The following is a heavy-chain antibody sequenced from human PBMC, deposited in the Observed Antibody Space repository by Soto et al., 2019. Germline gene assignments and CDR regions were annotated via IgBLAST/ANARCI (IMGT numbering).Heavy chain of an antibody. CDR3: ARGLYYYDSSGYLDAFDI. CDR1: GFTFSSYG. Sequence: GGSLRLSCAASGFTFSSYGMHWVRQAPGKGLEWVAVIWYDGSNKYYADSVKGRFTISRDNSKNTLYLQMNSLRAEDTAVYYCARGLYYYDSSGYLDAFDIWGQGTMVTV. D-gene: IGHD3-22*01. CDR2: IWYDGSNK. V-gene: IGHV3-33*01. J-gene: IGHJ3*02.